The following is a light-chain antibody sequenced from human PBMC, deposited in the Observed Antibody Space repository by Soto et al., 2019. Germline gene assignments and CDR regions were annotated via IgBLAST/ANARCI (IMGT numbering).Light chain of an antibody. CDR2: GAS. V-gene: IGKV3-20*01. Sequence: EFVLTQSPGTLSLSPGERATLSCRASQSVSSSYLAWYQQKPGQAPRLLIYGASSRATGIPDRFSGSGSGTDFTLTISRLEPEDFAVYYCQQYRSSHWTFGQGTKVDIK. J-gene: IGKJ1*01. CDR1: QSVSSSY. CDR3: QQYRSSHWT.